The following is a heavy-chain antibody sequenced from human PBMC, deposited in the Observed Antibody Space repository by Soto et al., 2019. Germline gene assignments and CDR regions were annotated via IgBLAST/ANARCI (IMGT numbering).Heavy chain of an antibody. J-gene: IGHJ5*02. CDR1: GFTFDSHG. D-gene: IGHD4-17*01. CDR3: AKDLLPNTVTTCGS. V-gene: IGHV3-30*18. Sequence: QVQLVESGGGAVQPGRSLRLSCAASGFTFDSHGMHWVRKAPGKGLEWVAVISSDGNNKYYADSVKGRFTISRDNFNNMLYLQMSSLRAEDTAVYYCAKDLLPNTVTTCGSWGQGTLVTVSS. CDR2: ISSDGNNK.